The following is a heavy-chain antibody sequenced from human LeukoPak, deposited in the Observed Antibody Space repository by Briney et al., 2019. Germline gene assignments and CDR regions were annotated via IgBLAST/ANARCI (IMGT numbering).Heavy chain of an antibody. Sequence: SETLSLTCTVSGASITSFYYNWIRQSAGKGLEWIGRIHTNGGTNYRPSLNSRVTMSVDTSKKQISLKLTSVTAADTAVYFCSRGGGYGDYWGQGILVTVSS. V-gene: IGHV4-4*07. CDR1: GASITSFY. CDR3: SRGGGYGDY. J-gene: IGHJ4*02. D-gene: IGHD5-12*01. CDR2: IHTNGGT.